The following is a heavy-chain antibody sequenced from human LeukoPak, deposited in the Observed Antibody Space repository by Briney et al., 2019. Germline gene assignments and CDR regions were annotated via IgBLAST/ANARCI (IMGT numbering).Heavy chain of an antibody. CDR1: GYTFTNSW. Sequence: GESLKISCKGSGYTFTNSWIAWVRQKPGKGLEWMGIIYPGDSDTRYSPSFQGQVTISADKSIRTAYLQWSSLKASDTAMYYCASGYCSSASCQEWFDPWGQGTLVTVSS. CDR2: IYPGDSDT. CDR3: ASGYCSSASCQEWFDP. D-gene: IGHD2-2*03. V-gene: IGHV5-51*01. J-gene: IGHJ5*02.